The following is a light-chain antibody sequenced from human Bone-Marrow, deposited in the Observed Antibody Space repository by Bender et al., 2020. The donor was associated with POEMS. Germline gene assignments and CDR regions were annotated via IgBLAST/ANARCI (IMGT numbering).Light chain of an antibody. Sequence: QSALTQPASVSGSPGQSITISCSGTSSDVGSYDRVSWYQQYPGKAPKLMIYEVTKRPSGVSDRFSGSKSGNTASLTISGLQAEDEADYHCCSYTTSSTVVFGGGTQLTVL. CDR3: CSYTTSSTVV. CDR2: EVT. J-gene: IGLJ2*01. CDR1: SSDVGSYDR. V-gene: IGLV2-14*02.